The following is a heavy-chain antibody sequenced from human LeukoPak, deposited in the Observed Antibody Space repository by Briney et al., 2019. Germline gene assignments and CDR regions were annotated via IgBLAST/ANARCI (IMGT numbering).Heavy chain of an antibody. J-gene: IGHJ4*02. V-gene: IGHV3-9*01. D-gene: IGHD3-22*01. Sequence: GRSLRLSCAASGFTFDDYAMHWVRPAAGKGLEWVSGISWNSGSIGYADSVKGRFTISRDNAKNSLYLQMHSLRAEDTAVYYCARDDRYYYDSSGYQIPSVDWGQGTLVTVSS. CDR1: GFTFDDYA. CDR3: ARDDRYYYDSSGYQIPSVD. CDR2: ISWNSGSI.